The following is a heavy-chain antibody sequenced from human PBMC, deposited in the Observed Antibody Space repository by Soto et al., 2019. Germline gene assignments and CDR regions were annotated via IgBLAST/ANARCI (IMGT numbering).Heavy chain of an antibody. CDR1: GGSISFDHYH. Sequence: QVQLQQSSPGLVKPSQTLSLTCTVSGGSISFDHYHWTWIRQPPGKGLEWIGYVHYSGSVLYNPSLQSRVSISVDTSKNQFSLKLSSVTAADTAVYFCAREDDGGDRDYYGRDVRGQGTTVTVSS. D-gene: IGHD2-21*02. CDR2: VHYSGSV. CDR3: AREDDGGDRDYYGRDV. V-gene: IGHV4-30-4*01. J-gene: IGHJ6*02.